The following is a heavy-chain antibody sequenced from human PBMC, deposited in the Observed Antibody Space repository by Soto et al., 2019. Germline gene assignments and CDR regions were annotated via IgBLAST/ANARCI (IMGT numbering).Heavy chain of an antibody. V-gene: IGHV3-30*18. J-gene: IGHJ6*02. CDR3: AKEKVRGLDYYYYGMDV. Sequence: GGSLRLSCAASGFTFSSYGMHWVRQAPGKGLEWVAVISYDGSNKYYADSVKGRFTISRDNSKNTLYLQMNSLRAEDTAVYYCAKEKVRGLDYYYYGMDVWGQGTTVTVSS. D-gene: IGHD3-10*01. CDR1: GFTFSSYG. CDR2: ISYDGSNK.